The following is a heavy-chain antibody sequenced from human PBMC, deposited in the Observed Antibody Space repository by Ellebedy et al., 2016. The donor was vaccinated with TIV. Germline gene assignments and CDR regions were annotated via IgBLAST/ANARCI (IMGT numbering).Heavy chain of an antibody. V-gene: IGHV3-48*04. J-gene: IGHJ6*02. Sequence: ETLSLTCTVSGGSISSSSYYWVWIRQSPGKGLEWVSYISTGSSTIYYADSVKGRFTISRDNAKNSLYLQMNSLGTEDTAVYYCATSSGWSPWDKYYYYGTDVWGQGTTVTVSS. CDR2: ISTGSSTI. CDR1: GGSISSSS. CDR3: ATSSGWSPWDKYYYYGTDV. D-gene: IGHD6-19*01.